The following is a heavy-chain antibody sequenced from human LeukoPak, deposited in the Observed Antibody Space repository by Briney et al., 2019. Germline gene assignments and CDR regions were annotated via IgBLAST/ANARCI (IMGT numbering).Heavy chain of an antibody. Sequence: SVTVSCTASGGTFINYAINWVRQAPGQGLEWMGGIIPFLDTSNYAQKFQGRVTITADESTSTAYMELSSLRSEDTAMYYCARRVTALGPWFDPWGQGTLVIVSS. V-gene: IGHV1-69*13. CDR1: GGTFINYA. CDR2: IIPFLDTS. J-gene: IGHJ5*02. D-gene: IGHD4-23*01. CDR3: ARRVTALGPWFDP.